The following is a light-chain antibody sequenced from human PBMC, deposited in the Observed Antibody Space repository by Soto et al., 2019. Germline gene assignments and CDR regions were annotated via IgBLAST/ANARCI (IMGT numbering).Light chain of an antibody. CDR2: IND. CDR1: ISNIGKDT. Sequence: QSVLTQPPSVSGTPGLRVNISCSGGISNIGKDTVNWYQQLPGAAPKLLIYINDQRPSGVPDRFSGSKSGTSASLAISGLQPEDEADYYCAAWDDSLNALFGTGTKVTVL. CDR3: AAWDDSLNAL. J-gene: IGLJ1*01. V-gene: IGLV1-44*01.